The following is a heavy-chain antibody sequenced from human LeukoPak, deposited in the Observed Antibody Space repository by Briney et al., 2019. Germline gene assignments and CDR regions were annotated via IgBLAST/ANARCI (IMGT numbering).Heavy chain of an antibody. V-gene: IGHV3-30-3*01. D-gene: IGHD1-7*01. CDR3: ARVPMSRGPQNSYFDS. CDR1: GFTFNYYT. Sequence: GGSLRLSCVASGFTFNYYTMHWVRQAPGKGLDWVAAISYDGGKIYYTDSVNGRFTISRDNSKNTVSLLMNSLGAEDTATYFCARVPMSRGPQNSYFDSWGQGTLVTVSS. J-gene: IGHJ4*02. CDR2: ISYDGGKI.